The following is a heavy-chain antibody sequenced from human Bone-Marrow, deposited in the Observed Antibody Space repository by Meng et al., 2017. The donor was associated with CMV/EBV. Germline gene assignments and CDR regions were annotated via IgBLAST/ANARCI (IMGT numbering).Heavy chain of an antibody. J-gene: IGHJ3*02. CDR1: GYTFTGYH. V-gene: IGHV1-2*02. CDR2: INPNSGGT. CDR3: ARDLNAGYYGSGSYYNADAFDI. Sequence: ASVKVSCKASGYTFTGYHMHWVRQAPGQGLEWMGWINPNSGGTNYAQKFQGRVTMTRDTSISTAYMELSRLRSDDTAVYYCARDLNAGYYGSGSYYNADAFDIWGQGTMVTVSS. D-gene: IGHD3-10*01.